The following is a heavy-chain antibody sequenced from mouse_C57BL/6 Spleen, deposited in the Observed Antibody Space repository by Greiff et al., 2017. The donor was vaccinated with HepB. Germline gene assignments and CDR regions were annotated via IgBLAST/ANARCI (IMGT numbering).Heavy chain of an antibody. Sequence: EVNLVESGGGLVKPGGSLKLSCAASGFTFSSYTMSWVRQTPEKRLEWVATISGGGGNTYYPDSVKGRFTISRDNAKNTLYLQMSSLRSEDTALYYCARHRSYGAMDYWGQGTSVTVSS. CDR1: GFTFSSYT. CDR3: ARHRSYGAMDY. D-gene: IGHD1-1*01. J-gene: IGHJ4*01. V-gene: IGHV5-9*01. CDR2: ISGGGGNT.